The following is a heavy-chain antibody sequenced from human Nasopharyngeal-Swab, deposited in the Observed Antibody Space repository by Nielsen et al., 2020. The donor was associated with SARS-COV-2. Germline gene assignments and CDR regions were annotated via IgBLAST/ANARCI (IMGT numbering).Heavy chain of an antibody. Sequence: ASVKVSCKASGYTFTGYYMHWVRQAPGQGLEWMGRINPNSGGTNYAQKFQGRVTMTRDTSISTAYMELSRLRSDDTAVYYCASAGYSSQYNWFDPWGQGTLVTVSS. CDR1: GYTFTGYY. D-gene: IGHD6-13*01. CDR3: ASAGYSSQYNWFDP. CDR2: INPNSGGT. V-gene: IGHV1-2*06. J-gene: IGHJ5*02.